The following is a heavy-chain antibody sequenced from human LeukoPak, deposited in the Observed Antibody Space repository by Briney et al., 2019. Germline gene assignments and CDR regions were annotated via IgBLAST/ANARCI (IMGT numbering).Heavy chain of an antibody. CDR1: GGSFSGYS. J-gene: IGHJ6*03. CDR3: ARRSRVAGPYYYYCYMDV. CDR2: INESETT. D-gene: IGHD6-19*01. V-gene: IGHV4-34*01. Sequence: PSETLSLTCAVYGGSFSGYSWSWIRQPPGEGLEWIGEINESETTNYNPSLKSRVTISVDTSKNQFSLKLSSVTAADTAVYYCARRSRVAGPYYYYCYMDVWGKGTTVTISS.